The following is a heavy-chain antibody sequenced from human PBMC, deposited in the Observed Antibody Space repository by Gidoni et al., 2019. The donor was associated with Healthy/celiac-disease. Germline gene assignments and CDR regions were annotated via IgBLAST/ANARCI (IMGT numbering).Heavy chain of an antibody. D-gene: IGHD3-22*01. Sequence: QITLKESGPTLVKPTQTLTLTCTFSGFSLSTRGVGVGWIRQPPGKALEWLALIYWNDDKRYSPSLKSRLTITKDTSKNQVVLTMTNMDPVDTATYYCALCPRAFYDSSPPPGFDIWGQGTMVTVSS. CDR1: GFSLSTRGVG. CDR3: ALCPRAFYDSSPPPGFDI. J-gene: IGHJ3*02. CDR2: IYWNDDK. V-gene: IGHV2-5*01.